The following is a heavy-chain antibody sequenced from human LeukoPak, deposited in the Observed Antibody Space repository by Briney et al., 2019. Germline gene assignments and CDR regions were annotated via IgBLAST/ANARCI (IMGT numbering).Heavy chain of an antibody. CDR3: ARDLDKYSYGCYYGMDV. Sequence: GASVKVSCKASGYTFTNYQMHWVRQAPGQGLEWMGIISPSGGSATYAQKSQGRVTMTRDTSTSTVYMILRSLRSEDTAVYYCARDLDKYSYGCYYGMDVWGQGTTVTVSS. CDR2: ISPSGGSA. D-gene: IGHD5-18*01. V-gene: IGHV1-46*01. J-gene: IGHJ6*02. CDR1: GYTFTNYQ.